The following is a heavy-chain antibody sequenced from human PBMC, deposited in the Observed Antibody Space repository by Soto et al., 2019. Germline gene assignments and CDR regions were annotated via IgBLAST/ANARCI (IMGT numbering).Heavy chain of an antibody. CDR1: GFIFSSYG. J-gene: IGHJ4*02. CDR3: AKDIGIGGRYYVCDY. CDR2: ISYDGSNK. V-gene: IGHV3-30*18. D-gene: IGHD1-26*01. Sequence: QVQLVESGGGVVQPGRSLRLSCAASGFIFSSYGMHCIRQAPGKGLEWVAVISYDGSNKYYVDSVKGQFTISRDNSKNTLNLQMNSLRAEDTAVYYCAKDIGIGGRYYVCDYWGQGTLVTVSS.